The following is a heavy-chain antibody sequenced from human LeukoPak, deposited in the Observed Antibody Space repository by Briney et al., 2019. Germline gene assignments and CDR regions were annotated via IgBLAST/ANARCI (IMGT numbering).Heavy chain of an antibody. D-gene: IGHD3-9*01. CDR3: ARENDILTGYPNNWFDP. Sequence: GGSLRLSCAASGFTFSSYEMNWVRQAPGKGLEWVAVVSYDGSNKYYADSVKGRFTISRDNAKNSLYLQMNSLRAEDTAVYYCARENDILTGYPNNWFDPWGQGTLVTVSS. J-gene: IGHJ5*02. V-gene: IGHV3-30*04. CDR1: GFTFSSYE. CDR2: VSYDGSNK.